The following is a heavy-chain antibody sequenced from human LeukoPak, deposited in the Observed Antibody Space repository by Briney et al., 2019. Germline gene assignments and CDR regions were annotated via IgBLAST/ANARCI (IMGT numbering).Heavy chain of an antibody. CDR2: ISAYNGNT. V-gene: IGHV1-18*01. J-gene: IGHJ4*02. CDR3: ARSFGVGSEFDY. D-gene: IGHD3-3*01. CDR1: GGTFSSYG. Sequence: ASVKVSCKASGGTFSSYGISWVRQALGQGLEWMGWISAYNGNTNYAQKLQGRVTMTTDTSTSTAYMELRSLRSDDTAVYYCARSFGVGSEFDYWGQGTLVTVSS.